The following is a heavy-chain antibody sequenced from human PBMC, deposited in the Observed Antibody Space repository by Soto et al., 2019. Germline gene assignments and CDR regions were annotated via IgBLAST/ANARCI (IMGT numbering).Heavy chain of an antibody. J-gene: IGHJ4*02. CDR3: TRGQGNH. V-gene: IGHV1-8*01. CDR2: MNPFSGNA. Sequence: QVQLVQSGAEVKKPGASVRVSCKASGYTFTRYDIYWVRQATVQGLEWMGWMNPFSGNAVYTQKFQDRVSMTRDTSINTAYMEMSGLRSEDTAVYYCTRGQGNHWGQGSLVTVSS. CDR1: GYTFTRYD.